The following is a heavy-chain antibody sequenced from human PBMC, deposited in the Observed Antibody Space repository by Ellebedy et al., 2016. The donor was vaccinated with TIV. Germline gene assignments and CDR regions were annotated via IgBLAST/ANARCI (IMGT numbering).Heavy chain of an antibody. CDR3: AKHRYSSYPWGSFDP. Sequence: PGGSLRLSCVASGFSFDDYAMHWVRQAPGKGLEWVSGISWNSGYMGYADSVKGRFTISRDNARNSLYLQMNSLRAEDTALYYCAKHRYSSYPWGSFDPWGQGILVTVSS. CDR1: GFSFDDYA. D-gene: IGHD6-19*01. J-gene: IGHJ5*02. V-gene: IGHV3-9*01. CDR2: ISWNSGYM.